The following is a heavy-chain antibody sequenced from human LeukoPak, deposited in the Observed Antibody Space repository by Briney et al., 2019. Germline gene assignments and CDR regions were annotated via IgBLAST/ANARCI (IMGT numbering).Heavy chain of an antibody. D-gene: IGHD3-3*01. V-gene: IGHV4-39*01. J-gene: IGHJ6*03. CDR3: ARGPYYDFWSGYHIYYYYYMDV. Sequence: SETLSLTCSVSGGSISRSSYYWGWIRQPPGKGLEWIGSLYNTETTYYNPSLQSRVTISVDTSKNQLSLKLSSVTAADTAVYYCARGPYYDFWSGYHIYYYYYMDVWGKGTTVTVSS. CDR1: GGSISRSSYY. CDR2: LYNTETT.